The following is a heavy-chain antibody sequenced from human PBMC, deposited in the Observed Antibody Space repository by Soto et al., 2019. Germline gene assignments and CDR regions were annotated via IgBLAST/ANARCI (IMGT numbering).Heavy chain of an antibody. CDR1: GGTFSSYT. Sequence: SVKVSCKASGGTFSSYTISWVRQAPGQGLEWMGRIIPILGIANYAQKFQGRVTITADKSTSTAYMELSSLRSEDTAVYYCARDVPYCSSTSCPLPQAHWFDPWGQGTLVTVAS. CDR3: ARDVPYCSSTSCPLPQAHWFDP. V-gene: IGHV1-69*04. D-gene: IGHD2-2*01. J-gene: IGHJ5*02. CDR2: IIPILGIA.